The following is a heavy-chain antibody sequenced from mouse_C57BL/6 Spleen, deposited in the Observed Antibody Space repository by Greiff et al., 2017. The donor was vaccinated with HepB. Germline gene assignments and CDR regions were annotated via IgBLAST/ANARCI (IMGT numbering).Heavy chain of an antibody. D-gene: IGHD2-1*01. CDR1: GYSITSGYY. CDR3: ARNGNYEVYAMDY. V-gene: IGHV3-6*01. Sequence: DVKLVESGPGLVKPSQSLSLTCSVTGYSITSGYYWNWIRQFPGNKLEWMGYISYDGSNNYNPSLKNRISITRDTSKNQFFLKLNSVTTEDTATYYCARNGNYEVYAMDYWGQGTSVTVSS. J-gene: IGHJ4*01. CDR2: ISYDGSN.